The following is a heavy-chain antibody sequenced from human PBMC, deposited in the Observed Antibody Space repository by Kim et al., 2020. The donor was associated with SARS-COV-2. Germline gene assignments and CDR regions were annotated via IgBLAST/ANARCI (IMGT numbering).Heavy chain of an antibody. J-gene: IGHJ5*02. CDR3: ARVVPTRTKYYYGSVAYNWFDP. V-gene: IGHV4-59*01. CDR2: IYYSGST. D-gene: IGHD3-10*01. CDR1: GGSISSYY. Sequence: SETLSLTCTVSGGSISSYYWSWIRQPPGKGLEWIGYIYYSGSTNYNPSLKSRVTISVDTSKNQFSLKLSSVTAADTAVYYCARVVPTRTKYYYGSVAYNWFDPWGQGTLVTVSS.